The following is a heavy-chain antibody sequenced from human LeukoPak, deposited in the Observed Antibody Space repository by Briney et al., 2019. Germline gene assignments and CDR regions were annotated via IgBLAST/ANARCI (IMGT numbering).Heavy chain of an antibody. V-gene: IGHV4-38-2*01. CDR3: ARASGSYLAY. Sequence: SETLSLTCAVSGYSMSSGYYWGWIRQPPGKGLEWIGSIYHSGTTYYNPSLKSRVTISVDTSKNQFSLKLNSVTAADTALYYCARASGSYLAYWGQGTLVTVSS. CDR1: GYSMSSGYY. D-gene: IGHD1-26*01. J-gene: IGHJ4*02. CDR2: IYHSGTT.